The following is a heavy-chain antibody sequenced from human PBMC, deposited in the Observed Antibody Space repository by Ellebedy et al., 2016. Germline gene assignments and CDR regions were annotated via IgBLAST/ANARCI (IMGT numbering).Heavy chain of an antibody. CDR3: ASGGRGYFDL. V-gene: IGHV1-2*02. J-gene: IGHJ2*01. CDR1: GYTFIGYY. CDR2: INPNSGGT. D-gene: IGHD2-15*01. Sequence: ASVKVSCKASGYTFIGYYIHWVRQAPGQGLEWMGWINPNSGGTNFAQKFQGRVSMTRDTSISTAYMELSRLRSEDLALYYCASGGRGYFDLWGRGTLVTVST.